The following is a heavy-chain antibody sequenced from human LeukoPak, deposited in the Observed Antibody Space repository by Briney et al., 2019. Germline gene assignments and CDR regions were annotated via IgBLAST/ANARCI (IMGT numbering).Heavy chain of an antibody. V-gene: IGHV3-21*01. J-gene: IGHJ4*02. CDR2: ISSSSTYI. CDR1: GFTFSSSS. D-gene: IGHD6-13*01. CDR3: AREAAEETH. Sequence: GGSLRLSCAASGFTFSSSSINWVRQAPGKGLEWVSYISSSSTYIYYADSVKGRFTISRDNAKNSLYLQMNSLRAEDTAVYYCAREAAEETHWGQGTLVTVSS.